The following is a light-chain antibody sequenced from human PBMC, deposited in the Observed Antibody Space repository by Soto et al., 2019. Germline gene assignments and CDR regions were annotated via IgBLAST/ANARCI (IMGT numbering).Light chain of an antibody. CDR1: SSDVGVYNY. Sequence: SALTQPRSVSGSPGQSVTISCTGTSSDVGVYNYVSWYQQHPGKAPKLIIYDVTKRPSGVPDRFSGSKSANTASLIISGLQAADEAEYYCCCCSYADSSSFRVLFGGGTQLTVL. CDR2: DVT. J-gene: IGLJ2*01. CDR3: CSYADSSSFRVL. V-gene: IGLV2-11*01.